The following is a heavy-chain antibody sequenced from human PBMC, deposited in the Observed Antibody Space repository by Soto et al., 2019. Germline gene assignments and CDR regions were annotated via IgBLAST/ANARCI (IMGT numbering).Heavy chain of an antibody. Sequence: SVKFFGRTSGDTFTSYGISWVRQAPGQGRGWMGWLSAYNGNTNYAQKLQGRVTMTTDTATSTAYMELRSLRSDDTAVYYCARDSTGLRYFDWLRGDDAFDIWG. CDR3: ARDSTGLRYFDWLRGDDAFDI. CDR1: GDTFTSYG. J-gene: IGHJ3*02. CDR2: LSAYNGNT. D-gene: IGHD3-9*01. V-gene: IGHV1-18*01.